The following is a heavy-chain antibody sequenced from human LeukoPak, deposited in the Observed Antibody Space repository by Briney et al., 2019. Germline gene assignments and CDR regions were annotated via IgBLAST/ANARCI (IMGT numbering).Heavy chain of an antibody. Sequence: SVKVSCKASGGTFSSYAISWVRQAPGQGLEWTGGIIPIFGTANYAQKFQGRVTITADESTSTAYMELSSLRSEDTAVYYCARAFGRSGYEADYYYYMDVWGKGTTVTVSS. CDR3: ARAFGRSGYEADYYYYMDV. J-gene: IGHJ6*03. V-gene: IGHV1-69*13. D-gene: IGHD3-3*01. CDR1: GGTFSSYA. CDR2: IIPIFGTA.